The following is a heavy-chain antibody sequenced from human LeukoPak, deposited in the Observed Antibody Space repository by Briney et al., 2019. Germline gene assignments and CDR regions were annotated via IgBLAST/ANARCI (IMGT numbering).Heavy chain of an antibody. CDR3: ARTSIAAAPPVYYYYMDV. Sequence: SETLSLTCTVSGGSISSSSYYWGWSRQPPGKGLEWIGCIYYSGSTYYNPSLKSRVTISVDTSKNQFSLKLSSVTAADTAVYYCARTSIAAAPPVYYYYMDVWGKGTTVTVSS. J-gene: IGHJ6*03. CDR1: GGSISSSSYY. V-gene: IGHV4-39*07. D-gene: IGHD6-13*01. CDR2: IYYSGST.